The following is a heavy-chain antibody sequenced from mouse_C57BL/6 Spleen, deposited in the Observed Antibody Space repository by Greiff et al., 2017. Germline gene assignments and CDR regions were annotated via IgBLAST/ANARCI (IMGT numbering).Heavy chain of an antibody. Sequence: QVHVKQPGTELVKPGASVKLSCKASGYTFTSYWMHWVKQRPGQGLEWIGNINPSNGGTNYNEKFKSKATLTVDKSSSTAYMQLSSLTSEDSAVYYCARRDYYGSSYVYFDYWGQGTTLTVSS. CDR3: ARRDYYGSSYVYFDY. V-gene: IGHV1-53*01. D-gene: IGHD1-1*01. CDR2: INPSNGGT. J-gene: IGHJ2*01. CDR1: GYTFTSYW.